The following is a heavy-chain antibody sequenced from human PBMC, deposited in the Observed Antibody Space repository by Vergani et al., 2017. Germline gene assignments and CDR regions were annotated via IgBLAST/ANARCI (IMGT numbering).Heavy chain of an antibody. V-gene: IGHV3-15*01. J-gene: IGHJ3*02. CDR3: TTGPMGYCSGGSCRSTSDAFDI. D-gene: IGHD2-15*01. CDR1: GFTFSNAW. CDR2: IKSKTDGATT. Sequence: EVQLVESGGGLVKPGGSLRLSCAASGFTFSNAWMSWVRQAPGKGLEWVGRIKSKTDGATTDYAAPVKGRFTISRDDSKNTLYLQMNSLKTEDTAVYYCTTGPMGYCSGGSCRSTSDAFDIWGQGTMVTVSS.